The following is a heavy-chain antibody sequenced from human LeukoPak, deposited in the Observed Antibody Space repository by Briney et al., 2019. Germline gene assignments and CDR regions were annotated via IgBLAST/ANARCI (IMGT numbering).Heavy chain of an antibody. J-gene: IGHJ6*02. V-gene: IGHV5-51*01. Sequence: GESLKISCKGSGYSFTSYXXXXXXQMPGKGLEXXXXXXXXXXDTRYSPSFQGQVTXXADKSISTAYLQWSSLKASDTAMYYCARHYCSGGSCYSRYYYGMDVWGQGTTVTVSS. CDR2: XXXXXXDT. CDR3: ARHYCSGGSCYSRYYYGMDV. D-gene: IGHD2-15*01. CDR1: GYSFTSYX.